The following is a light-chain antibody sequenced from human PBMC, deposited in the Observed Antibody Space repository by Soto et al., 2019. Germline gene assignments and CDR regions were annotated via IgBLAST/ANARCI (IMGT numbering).Light chain of an antibody. Sequence: EVVLTQSPGTLSLSPGERATLSCRASQGVAGSYLAWYQQKPGQAPRLLIYGASNRATGIPDRFSGSESGADFPRTISRLEPEDSAVYYCQQYAFSPWSFGQGTKVEIK. CDR1: QGVAGSY. J-gene: IGKJ1*01. CDR2: GAS. CDR3: QQYAFSPWS. V-gene: IGKV3-20*01.